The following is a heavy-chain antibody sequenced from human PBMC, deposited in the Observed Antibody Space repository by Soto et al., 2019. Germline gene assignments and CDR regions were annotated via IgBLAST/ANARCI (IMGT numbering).Heavy chain of an antibody. V-gene: IGHV3-74*02. CDR3: ARGDCVGGSCYSLAGSFYYYMDA. CDR2: INSDGSVS. CDR1: GFTFSNYW. Sequence: EVQLVEAGGDLVQPGGSLRLSCAASGFTFSNYWMYWVRQAPGKGLEWVSRINSDGSVSSYADSVKGRLTISRDNVKNTLYLQMDSLRAEDTAVYYCARGDCVGGSCYSLAGSFYYYMDAWGKGTTVTVFS. D-gene: IGHD2-15*01. J-gene: IGHJ6*03.